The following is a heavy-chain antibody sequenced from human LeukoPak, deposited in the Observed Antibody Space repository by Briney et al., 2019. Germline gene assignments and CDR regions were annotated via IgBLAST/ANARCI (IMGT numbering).Heavy chain of an antibody. V-gene: IGHV4-39*01. CDR2: IYDSGST. Sequence: SETLSLTCTVSGGSICSSSYYWGWIRQPPGKGLEWIGSIYDSGSTYYNPSLKSRVTISVDTSKNQFSLKLSSVTAADTAVYYCAGRLYFDYWGQGTLVTVSS. J-gene: IGHJ4*02. CDR1: GGSICSSSYY. CDR3: AGRLYFDY. D-gene: IGHD4-11*01.